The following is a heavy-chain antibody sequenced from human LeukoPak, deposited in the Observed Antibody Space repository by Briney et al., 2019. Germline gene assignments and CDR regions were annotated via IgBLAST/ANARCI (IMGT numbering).Heavy chain of an antibody. CDR2: VNRDGSET. V-gene: IGHV3-7*03. Sequence: GGSLRLSCAASGFALSSHWMTWVRQVPGRGPEWVANVNRDGSETYYLDSVKGRFTISKDNAKNSLYLQMNSLRAEDTALYHCARNNGMGVWGQGTTVIVSS. CDR1: GFALSSHW. J-gene: IGHJ6*02. CDR3: ARNNGMGV.